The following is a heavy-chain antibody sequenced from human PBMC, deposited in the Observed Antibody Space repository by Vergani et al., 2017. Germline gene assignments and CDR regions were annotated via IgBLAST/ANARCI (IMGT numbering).Heavy chain of an antibody. CDR1: GFTFSSYS. CDR2: ISGSGCST. D-gene: IGHD6-19*01. V-gene: IGHV3-23*04. CDR3: ARDPVAGYYYYYMDV. Sequence: EVQLVESGGGLVKPGGSLRLSCAASGFTFSSYSMNWVRQAPGKGLEWVSAISGSGCSTYYADSVKGRFTISRDNSKNTLYLQMNRLRAEDTAVYYCARDPVAGYYYYYMDVWGKGTTVTVSS. J-gene: IGHJ6*03.